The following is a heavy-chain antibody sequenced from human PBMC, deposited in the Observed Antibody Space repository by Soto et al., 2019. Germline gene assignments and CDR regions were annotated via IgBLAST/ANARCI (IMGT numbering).Heavy chain of an antibody. D-gene: IGHD1-26*01. CDR1: GFSLSSIGVA. J-gene: IGHJ4*02. Sequence: SGPTLVNPTQTLTLTCTFSGFSLSSIGVAVGWIRQPPGKALEWLALLYWNDDRRYSPSLKSRLTITKDPSRNQVVLTMTNMDPADTATYYCAHSASVPCCYYFDSWGQGTLVTVS. V-gene: IGHV2-5*01. CDR3: AHSASVPCCYYFDS. CDR2: LYWNDDR.